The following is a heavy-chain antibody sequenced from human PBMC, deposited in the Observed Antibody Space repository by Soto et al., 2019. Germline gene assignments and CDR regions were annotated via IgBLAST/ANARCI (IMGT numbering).Heavy chain of an antibody. V-gene: IGHV5-51*01. J-gene: IGHJ4*02. CDR3: ASSVLVTSTMNYFDL. Sequence: GESLKISCLASGYSFSNFWISWVRQMPGEGLEWLGIIYPDDSDTRYSPAFLGQVTISADKSIKTTYLQLSSLKASDTAIYFCASSVLVTSTMNYFDLWGQGTLVTVSS. CDR2: IYPDDSDT. CDR1: GYSFSNFW. D-gene: IGHD2-8*02.